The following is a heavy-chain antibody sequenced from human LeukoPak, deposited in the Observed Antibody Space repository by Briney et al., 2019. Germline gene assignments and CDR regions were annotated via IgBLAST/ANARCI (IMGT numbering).Heavy chain of an antibody. CDR1: GYTFTSYD. CDR2: MNPNSGNT. D-gene: IGHD1-1*01. V-gene: IGHV1-8*01. Sequence: ASVKVSCKASGYTFTSYDINWVRQATGQGLEWMGWMNPNSGNTGYAQKLQGRVTMTRNTSISTVYMGLSSLRSEDTAVYYCARGRRTYNWNDGVWYYYGMDVWGQGTTVTVSS. J-gene: IGHJ6*02. CDR3: ARGRRTYNWNDGVWYYYGMDV.